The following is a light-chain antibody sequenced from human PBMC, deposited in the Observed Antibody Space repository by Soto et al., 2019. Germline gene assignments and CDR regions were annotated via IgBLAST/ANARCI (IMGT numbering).Light chain of an antibody. CDR2: DVT. Sequence: QSVLTQPASVSGSPGQSITISCTGTTSDVGDYNYVSWYQHHPGKAPKLIIYDVTNRPSGVSNRFSASKSGNTASLTISGLQVEDEADYYCSSYRTISTLVFGGGTKLTV. CDR3: SSYRTISTLV. CDR1: TSDVGDYNY. V-gene: IGLV2-14*03. J-gene: IGLJ2*01.